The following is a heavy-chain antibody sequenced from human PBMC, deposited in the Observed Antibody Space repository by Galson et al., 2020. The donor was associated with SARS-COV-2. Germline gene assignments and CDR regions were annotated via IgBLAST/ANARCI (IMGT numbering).Heavy chain of an antibody. V-gene: IGHV3-23*01. J-gene: IGHJ4*02. CDR2: LTGSGFVS. Sequence: GESLKISCEASGFNFSTHDMSWVRQGPGKGLEWVAGLTGSGFVSYYGDSVKGRFTISRDTSKNTLYLQMNSLRADDTAVYYCAKGQAMVDFWGQGTLVTVSS. CDR1: GFNFSTHD. CDR3: AKGQAMVDF. D-gene: IGHD2-8*01.